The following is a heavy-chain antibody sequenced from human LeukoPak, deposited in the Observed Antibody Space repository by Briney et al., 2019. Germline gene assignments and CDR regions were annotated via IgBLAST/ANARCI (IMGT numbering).Heavy chain of an antibody. CDR3: ARAQGYCSGGSCYGY. CDR2: ISAYNGNT. CDR1: GYTFTRYG. D-gene: IGHD2-15*01. V-gene: IGHV1-18*01. J-gene: IGHJ4*02. Sequence: ASVKVSLKASGYTFTRYGISWVRQAPGQGREWMGWISAYNGNTNYAQKLRGRVTMTTDTSTSTAYMELRSLRSDDTAVYYCARAQGYCSGGSCYGYWGQGTLVTVSS.